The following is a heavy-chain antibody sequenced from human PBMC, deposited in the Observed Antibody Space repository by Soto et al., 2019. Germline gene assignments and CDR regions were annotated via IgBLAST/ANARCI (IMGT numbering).Heavy chain of an antibody. CDR3: ARGLWEQPFDY. CDR2: IVPIFGTA. J-gene: IGHJ4*02. V-gene: IGHV1-69*06. CDR1: GGTFSSYA. Sequence: ASVKVSCKASGGTFSSYAISWVRQAPGQGLEWMGGIVPIFGTANYAQKFQGRVTITADKSTSTAYMGLSSLRSEDTAVYYCARGLWEQPFDYWGQGTLVTVSS. D-gene: IGHD1-26*01.